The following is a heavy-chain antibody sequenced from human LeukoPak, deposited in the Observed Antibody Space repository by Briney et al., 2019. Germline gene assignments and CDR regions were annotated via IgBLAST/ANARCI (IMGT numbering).Heavy chain of an antibody. CDR1: GGSTSSYY. V-gene: IGHV4-59*01. Sequence: QSSETLSLTCTVSGGSTSSYYWSWIRQPPGKGLEWIGYIYYSGSTNYNPSLKSRVTISVDTSKNQFSLKLSSVTAADTAVYYCARAMTTVTPIDYWGQGTLVTVSS. D-gene: IGHD4-17*01. CDR2: IYYSGST. CDR3: ARAMTTVTPIDY. J-gene: IGHJ4*02.